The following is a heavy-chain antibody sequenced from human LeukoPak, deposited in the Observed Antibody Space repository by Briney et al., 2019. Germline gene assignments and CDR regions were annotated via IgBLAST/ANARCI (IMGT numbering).Heavy chain of an antibody. D-gene: IGHD4-11*01. J-gene: IGHJ5*02. CDR3: AKGVTVTTPYWFDP. CDR2: ISGSGGST. V-gene: IGHV3-23*01. CDR1: GFTFSGYA. Sequence: SGGSLRLSCAASGFTFSGYAMSWVRQAPGKGLEWVSAISGSGGSTYYADSVKGRFTISRDNSKNTLYLQMNSLRAEDTAVYYCAKGVTVTTPYWFDPWGQGTLVTVSS.